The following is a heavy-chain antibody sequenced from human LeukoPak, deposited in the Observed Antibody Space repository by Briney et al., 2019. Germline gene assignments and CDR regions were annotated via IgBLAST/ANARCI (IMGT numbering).Heavy chain of an antibody. CDR1: GGSISSYY. V-gene: IGHV4-59*08. CDR3: ARHRGGYADCGPLRAFDI. CDR2: IYYSGST. Sequence: SETLSLTCTVSGGSISSYYWSWIRQPPGKGLEWIGYIYYSGSTNYNPALKSRVTISVDTSKNQFSLTLRSVTAADTAVYYCARHRGGYADCGPLRAFDIWGQGTMVTVSS. J-gene: IGHJ3*02. D-gene: IGHD4-17*01.